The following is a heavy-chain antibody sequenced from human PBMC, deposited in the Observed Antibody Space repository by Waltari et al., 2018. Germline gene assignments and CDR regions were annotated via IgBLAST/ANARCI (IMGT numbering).Heavy chain of an antibody. Sequence: EVQLVESGGDLVQPGGSLRLYCAGSGFTFNTFWMHLVRQVPGKGLVWVSRINPHGTSTNYADSVKGRFTISRDNAKNTLYLQMNSLRAEDTAVYYCARGHYDSSGYYLSYYYGLDVWGQGTTVTVSS. CDR1: GFTFNTFW. J-gene: IGHJ6*02. CDR3: ARGHYDSSGYYLSYYYGLDV. CDR2: INPHGTST. D-gene: IGHD3-22*01. V-gene: IGHV3-74*02.